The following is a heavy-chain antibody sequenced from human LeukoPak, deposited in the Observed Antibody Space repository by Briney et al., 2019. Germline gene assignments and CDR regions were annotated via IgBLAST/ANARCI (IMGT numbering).Heavy chain of an antibody. J-gene: IGHJ4*02. D-gene: IGHD3-3*01. Sequence: SETLSLTCTVSGYSISSGYYWGWIRQPPGKGLEWIGSIYHSGSTYYNLSLKSRVTISVDTSKNQFSLKLSSVTAADTAVYYCARDLASVTIFGVVIIRYYFDYWGQGTLVTVSS. V-gene: IGHV4-38-2*02. CDR1: GYSISSGYY. CDR3: ARDLASVTIFGVVIIRYYFDY. CDR2: IYHSGST.